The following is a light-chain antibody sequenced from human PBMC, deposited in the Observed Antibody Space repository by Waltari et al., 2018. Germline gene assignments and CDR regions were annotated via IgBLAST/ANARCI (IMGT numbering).Light chain of an antibody. Sequence: DIVMTQSPDSLAVSLGERATINCKSSQRVLYSSNNKNYLAWYQQKPGQPPKLLIYWASTRESGVPDRFSGSGSGTDFTLTISSLQAEDVAVYYCQQYYSTHPLTFGGGTKVEIK. CDR2: WAS. CDR1: QRVLYSSNNKNY. V-gene: IGKV4-1*01. CDR3: QQYYSTHPLT. J-gene: IGKJ4*01.